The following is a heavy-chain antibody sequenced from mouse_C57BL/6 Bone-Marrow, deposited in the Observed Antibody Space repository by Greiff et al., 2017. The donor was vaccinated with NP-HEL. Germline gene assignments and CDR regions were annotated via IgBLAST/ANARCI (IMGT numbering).Heavy chain of an antibody. CDR2: IYPGDGDT. Sequence: QVQLKQSGPELVKPGASVKISCKASGYAFSSSWMNWVKQRPGKGLEWIGGIYPGDGDTNYNGKFKGKATLTADKSSSTAYMQLSSLTSEDSAVYFCAPYYYGSSYGFDYWGQGTTLTVSS. D-gene: IGHD1-1*01. J-gene: IGHJ2*01. CDR1: GYAFSSSW. CDR3: APYYYGSSYGFDY. V-gene: IGHV1-82*01.